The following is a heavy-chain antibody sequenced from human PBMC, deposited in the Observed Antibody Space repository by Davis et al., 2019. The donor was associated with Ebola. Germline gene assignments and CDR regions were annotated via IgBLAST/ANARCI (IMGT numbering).Heavy chain of an antibody. CDR3: ARRGYYDSSGPEFDY. CDR2: IKQDGSEK. D-gene: IGHD3-22*01. V-gene: IGHV3-7*01. CDR1: GFTFSSYW. J-gene: IGHJ4*02. Sequence: GESLKISCTASGFTFSSYWMSWVRQAPGKGLEWVANIKQDGSEKYYVDSVKGRFTISRDNAKNSLYLQMNSLRAEDTAVYYCARRGYYDSSGPEFDYWGQGTLVTVSS.